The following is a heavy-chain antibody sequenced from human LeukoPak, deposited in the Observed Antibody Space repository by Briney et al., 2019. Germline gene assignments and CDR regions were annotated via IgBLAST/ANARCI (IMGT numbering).Heavy chain of an antibody. V-gene: IGHV1-69*13. D-gene: IGHD6-19*01. CDR2: IIPIFGTA. CDR3: ARGYSSGWSRYYFDY. J-gene: IGHJ4*02. Sequence: SVKVSCKASGGTFSSYAISWVRQAPGQGLEWMEGIIPIFGTANYAQKFQGRVTITADESTSTAYMELSSLRSEDTAVYYCARGYSSGWSRYYFDYWGQGTLVTVSS. CDR1: GGTFSSYA.